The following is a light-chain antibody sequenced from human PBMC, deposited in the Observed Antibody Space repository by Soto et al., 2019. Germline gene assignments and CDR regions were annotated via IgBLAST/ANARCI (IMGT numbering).Light chain of an antibody. J-gene: IGLJ1*01. Sequence: QSVLTQPPSASGTPGQRVTISCSGSSSNIGSNTVNWYQPLPGTAPKLLIYSNNQRPSGVPDPFSGSKSGTSASLAISGLQSEDEADYYCAAWDDSLNGYVFGTGTKLTVL. CDR1: SSNIGSNT. V-gene: IGLV1-44*01. CDR2: SNN. CDR3: AAWDDSLNGYV.